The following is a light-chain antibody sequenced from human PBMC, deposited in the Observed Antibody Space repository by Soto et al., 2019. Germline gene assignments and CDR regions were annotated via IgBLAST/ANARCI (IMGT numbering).Light chain of an antibody. CDR2: GAS. J-gene: IGKJ4*01. CDR3: QHYGSSPPLT. V-gene: IGKV3-20*01. CDR1: QSVSSTF. Sequence: EFVLTQSPGTLSLSPGERATLSCRASQSVSSTFLAWYQQKPGQPPRLLIYGASTRGTGIPDRFSSSGSGTDFTLTISRLEPEDFAVYYCQHYGSSPPLTFGGGTKVEIK.